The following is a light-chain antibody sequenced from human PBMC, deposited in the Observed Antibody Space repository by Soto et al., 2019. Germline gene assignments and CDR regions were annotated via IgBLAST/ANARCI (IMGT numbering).Light chain of an antibody. J-gene: IGKJ5*01. V-gene: IGKV1-5*03. CDR2: KAS. Sequence: DIQMTQSPSTLSGSVGDRVTITCRASQTTSSWLAWYQQKPGKAPKLLIYKASTLKSGVPSRFSGSGSGTEFTLTISSLQPDDFATYYCQQYNSYPITFGQGTRLEIK. CDR1: QTTSSW. CDR3: QQYNSYPIT.